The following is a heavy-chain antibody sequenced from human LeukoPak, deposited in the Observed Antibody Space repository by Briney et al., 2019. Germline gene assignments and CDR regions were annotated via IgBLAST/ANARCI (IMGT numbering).Heavy chain of an antibody. CDR1: GYTFTSYG. CDR2: ISAYNGNT. Sequence: ASVKVSCKASGYTFTSYGISWVRQAPGQGLEWMGWISAYNGNTNYAQKLQGRVTMTRDTSTSTVYMELSSLRSEDTAVYYCATLQFTGNFDYWGQGTLVTVSS. V-gene: IGHV1-18*01. D-gene: IGHD5-24*01. CDR3: ATLQFTGNFDY. J-gene: IGHJ4*02.